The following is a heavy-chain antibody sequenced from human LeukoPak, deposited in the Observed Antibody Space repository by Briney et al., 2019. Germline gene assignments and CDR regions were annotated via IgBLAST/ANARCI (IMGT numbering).Heavy chain of an antibody. V-gene: IGHV4-59*01. CDR3: ARGAIAAATNYGMDV. J-gene: IGHJ6*02. Sequence: SETLSLTCTVSGGSISSYYWSWIRQPPGKGLEWIGYIYYSGSTNYNPSLKSRVTISVDTSKNQFSLKLSSVTAADTAVYYCARGAIAAATNYGMDVWGQGTTVTVSS. CDR2: IYYSGST. CDR1: GGSISSYY. D-gene: IGHD6-13*01.